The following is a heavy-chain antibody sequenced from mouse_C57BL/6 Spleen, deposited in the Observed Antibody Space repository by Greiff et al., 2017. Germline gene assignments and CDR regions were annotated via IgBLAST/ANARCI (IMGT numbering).Heavy chain of an antibody. V-gene: IGHV7-3*01. CDR2: IRNKANGYTT. CDR3: ARSPYGYAGYFDV. CDR1: GFTFTDYY. D-gene: IGHD2-2*01. J-gene: IGHJ1*03. Sequence: VQLKESGGGLVQPGGSLSLSCAASGFTFTDYYMSWVRQPPGKALEWLGFIRNKANGYTTEYSASVKGRFTISRDNSQSILYLQMHALRAEDSATYYWARSPYGYAGYFDVWGTGTTVTVSS.